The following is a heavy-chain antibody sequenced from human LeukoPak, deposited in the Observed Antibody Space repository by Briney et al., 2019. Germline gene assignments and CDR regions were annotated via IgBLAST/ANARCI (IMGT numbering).Heavy chain of an antibody. CDR3: ARDRYYYGSGSYDH. D-gene: IGHD3-10*01. CDR2: IYYSGST. CDR1: GGSISGSSYY. Sequence: SETLSLTCTVSGGSISGSSYYWGWIRQPPGKGLEWIGSIYYSGSTYYNPSLKSRVTISVDTSKNQFSLRLNSVTAADTAVYYCARDRYYYGSGSYDHWGQGTLVTVSS. V-gene: IGHV4-39*07. J-gene: IGHJ4*02.